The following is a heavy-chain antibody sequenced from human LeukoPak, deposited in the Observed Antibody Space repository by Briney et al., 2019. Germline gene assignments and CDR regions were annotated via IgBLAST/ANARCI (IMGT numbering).Heavy chain of an antibody. Sequence: ASVKVSCKASGYTFTSYAMNWVRQAPGQGLEWMGLINTNTGNPTYAQGFTGRFVFSLDTSVSTAYLQISSLKAEDTAVYYCARENSSSWDWYFDLWGRGTLVTVSS. CDR1: GYTFTSYA. J-gene: IGHJ2*01. D-gene: IGHD6-13*01. CDR2: INTNTGNP. V-gene: IGHV7-4-1*02. CDR3: ARENSSSWDWYFDL.